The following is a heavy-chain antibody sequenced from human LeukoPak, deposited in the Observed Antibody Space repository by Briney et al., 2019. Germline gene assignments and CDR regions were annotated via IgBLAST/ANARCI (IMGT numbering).Heavy chain of an antibody. CDR3: AKDRVVKFTSFDY. D-gene: IGHD3-22*01. Sequence: GGSLRLSCAASGFTFSRFWMSWVRQAPGRGLEWVANIKQDGSEKYYVDSVKGRFTISRDNAKNSLYLQMDSLRAEDTAVYYCAKDRVVKFTSFDYWGQGTLVTVSS. CDR2: IKQDGSEK. J-gene: IGHJ4*02. CDR1: GFTFSRFW. V-gene: IGHV3-7*01.